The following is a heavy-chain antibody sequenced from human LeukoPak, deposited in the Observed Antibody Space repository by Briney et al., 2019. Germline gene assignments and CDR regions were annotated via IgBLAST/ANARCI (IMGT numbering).Heavy chain of an antibody. J-gene: IGHJ4*02. D-gene: IGHD3-22*01. Sequence: ASVKVSCKASGYTFTGYYMHWVRQAPGQGLEWMGWINPNSGGTNYAQKFQGRVTMTRDTSISTAYMELSRLRSDDTAVYYCARDPPYYYGSKRPASDYWGQGTLVTVSS. V-gene: IGHV1-2*02. CDR3: ARDPPYYYGSKRPASDY. CDR1: GYTFTGYY. CDR2: INPNSGGT.